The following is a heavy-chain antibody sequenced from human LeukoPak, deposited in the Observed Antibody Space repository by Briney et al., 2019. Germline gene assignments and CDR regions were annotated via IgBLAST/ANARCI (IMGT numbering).Heavy chain of an antibody. V-gene: IGHV3-23*01. CDR3: AKVTDYGSGTYYNRGFDY. J-gene: IGHJ4*02. D-gene: IGHD3-10*01. CDR1: GFTFSNYA. CDR2: IRGSGTST. Sequence: PGGSLRLTCAASGFTFSNYAMSWVRQAPGKGLEWVSAIRGSGTSTYYADSVKGRFTISRDNSKNTLYLQMNSLRADDTAVYCCAKVTDYGSGTYYNRGFDYWGQGSLVTVSS.